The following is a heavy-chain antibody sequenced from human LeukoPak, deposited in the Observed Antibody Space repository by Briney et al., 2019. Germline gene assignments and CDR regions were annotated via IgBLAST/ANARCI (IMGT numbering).Heavy chain of an antibody. CDR2: FDPEDGET. V-gene: IGHV1-24*01. J-gene: IGHJ5*02. Sequence: GASVKVSCKVSGYNLTELSMHWVRQAPGKGLEWMGGFDPEDGETVYAQKFQGRVTMTEDTSTDTAYMELSSLRSEDTAVYYCATDRYDFWSGSTGPRFDPWGQGTLVTVSS. D-gene: IGHD3-3*01. CDR3: ATDRYDFWSGSTGPRFDP. CDR1: GYNLTELS.